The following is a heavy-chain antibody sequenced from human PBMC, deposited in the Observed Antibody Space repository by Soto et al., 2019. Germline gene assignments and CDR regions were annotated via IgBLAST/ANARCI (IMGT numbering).Heavy chain of an antibody. CDR3: ARDGNVYGLDV. J-gene: IGHJ6*02. CDR2: LNPGDDIA. Sequence: QMQLVQSGAEVRKPGASVKISCKASGYTFSHYYMNWVRQAPGQGLEWMGILNPGDDIASYAQRFRGRVTMSAHMATGTVYMELNSLTSEDTAIYLCARDGNVYGLDVWGQGTTVTVS. CDR1: GYTFSHYY. V-gene: IGHV1-46*01.